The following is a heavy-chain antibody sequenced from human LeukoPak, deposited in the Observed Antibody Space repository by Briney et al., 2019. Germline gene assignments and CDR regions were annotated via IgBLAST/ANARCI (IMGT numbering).Heavy chain of an antibody. J-gene: IGHJ4*02. V-gene: IGHV4-34*01. D-gene: IGHD3-22*01. CDR3: ARGPNKKYSSGYYYSSVGY. Sequence: SETLSLTCAVYGGSFSGYYWSWIRQPPGKGLEWIGEINHSGSTNYNPSLKSRVTISVDTSKNQFSLKLSSVTAADTAVYYCARGPNKKYSSGYYYSSVGYWGQGTLVTVSS. CDR2: INHSGST. CDR1: GGSFSGYY.